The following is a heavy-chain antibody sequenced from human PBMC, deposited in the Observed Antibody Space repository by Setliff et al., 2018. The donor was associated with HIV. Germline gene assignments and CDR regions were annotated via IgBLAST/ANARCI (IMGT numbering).Heavy chain of an antibody. D-gene: IGHD3-10*01. CDR3: ARDDRGRVRGVGPFDP. Sequence: ASVKVSCKASGYTFTSYGISWVRQAPGQGLEWMGWINPYNGNTNYAQKLQGRVTMTTDTSTSTAYMDLRSLRSDGTAVYYCARDDRGRVRGVGPFDPWGQGTLVTVSS. CDR1: GYTFTSYG. CDR2: INPYNGNT. V-gene: IGHV1-18*01. J-gene: IGHJ5*02.